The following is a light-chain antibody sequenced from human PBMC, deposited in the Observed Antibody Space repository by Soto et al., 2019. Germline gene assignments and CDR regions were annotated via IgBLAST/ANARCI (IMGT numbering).Light chain of an antibody. J-gene: IGKJ4*01. Sequence: EIVLTQSPGTLSLSPGERATLSCRASQSVSSSYLAWYQQKPGQAPRLLIYGAPTRATGIPDRFSGSGSGTEFTLTISSLQSEDFAVYYCQHYNNWLGTFGGGTKVDIK. CDR1: QSVSSSY. V-gene: IGKV3-15*01. CDR3: QHYNNWLGT. CDR2: GAP.